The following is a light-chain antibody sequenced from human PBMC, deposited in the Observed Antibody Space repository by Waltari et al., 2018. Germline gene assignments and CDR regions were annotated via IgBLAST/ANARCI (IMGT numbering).Light chain of an antibody. V-gene: IGKV3-15*01. Sequence: EIVMTQSPATLSVSPGDTATLSSRASQSVSSKLAWYQLKPGQAPRLLIYGAFTRATGIPARFSGSVSGTEFILTISSRQSEDFAVYYCQQYNNWPPWTFGQGTKVEIK. J-gene: IGKJ1*01. CDR2: GAF. CDR1: QSVSSK. CDR3: QQYNNWPPWT.